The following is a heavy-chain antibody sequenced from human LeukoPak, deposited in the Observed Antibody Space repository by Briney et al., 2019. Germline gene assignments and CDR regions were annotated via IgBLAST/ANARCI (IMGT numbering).Heavy chain of an antibody. Sequence: PSETLSLTCGVSGGSISSGIRWSWFRQPPGKGLEWIGEIHHEGSTKYSPSLKSRVTISVDKSKNQFSLKLNSVTAADTAVYYCTAQGGWYIDYWGQGTLVTVSS. J-gene: IGHJ4*02. D-gene: IGHD6-19*01. CDR2: IHHEGST. V-gene: IGHV4/OR15-8*01. CDR1: GGSISSGIR. CDR3: TAQGGWYIDY.